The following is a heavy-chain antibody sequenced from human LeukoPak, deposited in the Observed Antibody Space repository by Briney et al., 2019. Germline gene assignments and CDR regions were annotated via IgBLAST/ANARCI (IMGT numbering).Heavy chain of an antibody. V-gene: IGHV3-30*02. Sequence: GGSLRLSCGASGFTFNNYGMHWVRQAPGKGADWVSFIRYYESNKYYADSVKGRFTISRDNSKTTLYLQTNSLRVEDAAMYYCAKANCGSTICYGWGKIAYWGQGTLVPVSS. J-gene: IGHJ4*02. D-gene: IGHD2-2*01. CDR2: IRYYESNK. CDR3: AKANCGSTICYGWGKIAY. CDR1: GFTFNNYG.